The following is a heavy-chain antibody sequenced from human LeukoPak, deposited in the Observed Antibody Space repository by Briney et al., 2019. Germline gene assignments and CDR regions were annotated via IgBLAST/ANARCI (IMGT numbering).Heavy chain of an antibody. CDR1: SYSISSGYY. Sequence: SETLSLTCTVSSYSISSGYYWGWIRQPPGKGLEWIGSIYHSGSTYYNPSLKSRVTISVDTSKNQFSLTLNSVTASDTAVYYCARGFRGVHLDYWGQGTLVTVSS. D-gene: IGHD3-10*01. J-gene: IGHJ4*02. V-gene: IGHV4-38-2*02. CDR3: ARGFRGVHLDY. CDR2: IYHSGST.